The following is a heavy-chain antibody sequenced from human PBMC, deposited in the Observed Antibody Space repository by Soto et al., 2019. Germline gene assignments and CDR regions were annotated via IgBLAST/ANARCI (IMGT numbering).Heavy chain of an antibody. CDR1: GGSINSGGYY. CDR2: IYNSGNT. Sequence: SETLSRTCTVSGGSINSGGYYWIWIRQHPGKGLEWIGYIYNSGNTYYNPSLKSRVTMSIDTSESQFSLNLSSVTAADTAVYYCARNLPLQYYGMDVWGQGTTVTVSS. J-gene: IGHJ6*02. CDR3: ARNLPLQYYGMDV. V-gene: IGHV4-31*03.